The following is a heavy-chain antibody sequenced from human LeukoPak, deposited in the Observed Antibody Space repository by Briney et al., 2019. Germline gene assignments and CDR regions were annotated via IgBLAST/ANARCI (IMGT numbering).Heavy chain of an antibody. CDR2: MNPNSGNT. CDR3: ARGRGYDRTGYVYYFDF. V-gene: IGHV1-8*01. D-gene: IGHD3-22*01. J-gene: IGHJ4*02. CDR1: GYSFTSYD. Sequence: ASVKVSCKASGYSFTSYDINWVRQAPGQGFAWVGWMNPNSGNTGHAQEFQGRVTMTRDTSMSTAYMELSSLRYEDTAVYYCARGRGYDRTGYVYYFDFWGQGTLVTVSS.